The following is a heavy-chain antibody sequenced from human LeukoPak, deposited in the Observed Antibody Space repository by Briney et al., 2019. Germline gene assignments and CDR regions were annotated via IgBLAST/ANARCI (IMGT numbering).Heavy chain of an antibody. CDR1: GYTFTSYG. CDR3: ARFSHYAAAEGPIYFDY. Sequence: ASVKVSCKASGYTFTSYGISWVRQAPGQGLEWMGWISAYNGNTNYAQKLQGRVTMTTDTSTSTAYMELRSLRSDDTAVYYCARFSHYAAAEGPIYFDYWGQGTLVTVSS. D-gene: IGHD2-2*01. CDR2: ISAYNGNT. J-gene: IGHJ4*02. V-gene: IGHV1-18*01.